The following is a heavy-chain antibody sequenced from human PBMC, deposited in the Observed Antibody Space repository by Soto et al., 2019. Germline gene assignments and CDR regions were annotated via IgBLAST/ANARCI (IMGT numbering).Heavy chain of an antibody. Sequence: QVQLVQSGAEVKKPGSSVKVSCKASGGTFSSYAISWVRQAPGQGLEWMGGIIPIFGTANYAQKFQGRVTITADESTSTDYMELSSLRSEDSAVYYCARDLVYDYGDQDYYGMDVWGQGTTVTVSS. D-gene: IGHD4-17*01. J-gene: IGHJ6*02. CDR2: IIPIFGTA. V-gene: IGHV1-69*01. CDR3: ARDLVYDYGDQDYYGMDV. CDR1: GGTFSSYA.